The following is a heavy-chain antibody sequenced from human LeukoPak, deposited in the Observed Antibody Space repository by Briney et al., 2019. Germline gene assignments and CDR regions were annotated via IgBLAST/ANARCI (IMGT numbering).Heavy chain of an antibody. V-gene: IGHV4-34*01. CDR3: ASHYGMDV. CDR1: GGSFSGYY. J-gene: IGHJ6*02. CDR2: INHSGST. Sequence: PSETLSLTCAVYGGSFSGYYWSWIRQPPGKGLEWIGEINHSGSTNYNPSLKSRVTISVDTSKNQFSLKLSSVTAADTAVYYCASHYGMDVWGQGTTVTVSS.